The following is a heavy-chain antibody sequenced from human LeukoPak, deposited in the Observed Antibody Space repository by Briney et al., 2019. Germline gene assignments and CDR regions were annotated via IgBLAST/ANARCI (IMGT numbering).Heavy chain of an antibody. V-gene: IGHV1-3*01. Sequence: GASVKVSCKASGYTSTSYAMHWVRQAPGQRLEWMGWINAGNGNTKYSQKFQGRVTITRDTSASTAYMELSSLRSEDTAVYYCARDRFARESITMVRGVPLNNWFDPWGQGTLVTVSS. J-gene: IGHJ5*02. CDR3: ARDRFARESITMVRGVPLNNWFDP. D-gene: IGHD3-10*01. CDR1: GYTSTSYA. CDR2: INAGNGNT.